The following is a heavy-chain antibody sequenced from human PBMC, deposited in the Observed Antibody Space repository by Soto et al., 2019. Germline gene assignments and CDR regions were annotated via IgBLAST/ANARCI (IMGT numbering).Heavy chain of an antibody. J-gene: IGHJ5*02. CDR1: GFTFSSYG. CDR3: ARAPGVDIVVVPAATNAWFDP. D-gene: IGHD2-2*01. Sequence: GGSLRLSCAASGFTFSSYGMHWVRQAPGKGLEWVAVIWYDGSNKYYADSVKGRFTISRDNSKNTLYLQMNSLRAEDTAVYYCARAPGVDIVVVPAATNAWFDPWGQGTLVTVSS. CDR2: IWYDGSNK. V-gene: IGHV3-33*01.